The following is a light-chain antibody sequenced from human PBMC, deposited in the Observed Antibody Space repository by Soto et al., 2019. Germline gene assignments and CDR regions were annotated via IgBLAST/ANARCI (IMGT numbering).Light chain of an antibody. V-gene: IGKV3-15*01. CDR1: QSVSSN. J-gene: IGKJ4*01. CDR2: GAS. Sequence: EIVMTQSPATLSVSPGERATLSCRASQSVSSNLVWYQQKPGQAPRLLIYGASTRATGIPARFSGSGSGTEFTLPISSLQSEDFAVYYCQHYNNWLTFGGGTKVEIK. CDR3: QHYNNWLT.